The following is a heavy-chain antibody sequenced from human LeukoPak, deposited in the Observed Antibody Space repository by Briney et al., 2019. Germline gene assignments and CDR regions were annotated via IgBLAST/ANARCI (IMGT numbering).Heavy chain of an antibody. D-gene: IGHD6-13*01. CDR3: ARDSLGRAATGIAMDY. CDR2: IKQDGSEK. Sequence: GGSLRLSCAASGFTFSSYEMNWVRQAPGKGLEWVANIKQDGSEKYYVDSVKGRFTISRDNAKNSLYLQMNSLRAEDTAVYYCARDSLGRAATGIAMDYWGQGTLVTVSS. V-gene: IGHV3-7*01. J-gene: IGHJ4*02. CDR1: GFTFSSYE.